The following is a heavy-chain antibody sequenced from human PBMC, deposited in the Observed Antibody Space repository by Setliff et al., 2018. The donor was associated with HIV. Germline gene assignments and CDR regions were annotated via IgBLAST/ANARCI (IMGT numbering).Heavy chain of an antibody. CDR3: ARASAATYCSGGACYLPDY. CDR1: GFTFSSYY. V-gene: IGHV3-7*01. CDR2: IKQDGSET. Sequence: GGSLRLSCAPSGFTFSSYYMTWVRQAPGKGLEWVAKIKQDGSETSYVDSVKGRFTVSRDNAKNSLYLQMNSLRAEDTATYYCARASAATYCSGGACYLPDYWGQGTLVTVSS. J-gene: IGHJ4*02. D-gene: IGHD2-15*01.